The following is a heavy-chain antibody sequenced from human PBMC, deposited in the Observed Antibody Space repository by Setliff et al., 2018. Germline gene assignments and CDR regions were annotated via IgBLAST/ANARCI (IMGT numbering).Heavy chain of an antibody. CDR2: ISGGADKT. CDR1: GFDYA. J-gene: IGHJ5*02. CDR3: SRAVDGRTWFDP. Sequence: GGSLRLSCVVSGFDYAMSWVRQAPGKRLEWVSSISGGADKTYYADSVRGRFTISRDNSKNILYLQMDSLRTEDTAVYYCSRAVDGRTWFDPWGQGALVTVSS. V-gene: IGHV3-23*01. D-gene: IGHD6-19*01.